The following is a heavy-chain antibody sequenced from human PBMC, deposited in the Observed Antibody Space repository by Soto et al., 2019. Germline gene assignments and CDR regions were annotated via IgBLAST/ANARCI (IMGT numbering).Heavy chain of an antibody. CDR1: GFSFSAFA. D-gene: IGHD3-9*01. CDR2: ISYDGSND. V-gene: IGHV3-30*04. J-gene: IGHJ6*02. Sequence: GGSLRLSCAASGFSFSAFAMQWVRQAPGKGLEWVAVISYDGSNDYYTDSVKGRFTVSRDSSKSTLDLQMNSLRPEDTAVYYCARQRPNYDILTGPIYYYYFGMDVWGQGTTVTVSS. CDR3: ARQRPNYDILTGPIYYYYFGMDV.